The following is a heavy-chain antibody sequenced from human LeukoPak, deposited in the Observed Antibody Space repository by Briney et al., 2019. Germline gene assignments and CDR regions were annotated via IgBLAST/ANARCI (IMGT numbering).Heavy chain of an antibody. D-gene: IGHD3-9*01. CDR1: GGSFSGYY. CDR2: INHLGST. Sequence: PSETLSLTCGVSGGSFSGYYYNWIPHSPGKGLEWIAEINHLGSTNYNPSLKSRVAISIDTSKSQCSLRLSSVTAADTAVYYCARGGYNIDWMKDAPDNWGQGTLVTVSS. V-gene: IGHV4-34*01. CDR3: ARGGYNIDWMKDAPDN. J-gene: IGHJ4*02.